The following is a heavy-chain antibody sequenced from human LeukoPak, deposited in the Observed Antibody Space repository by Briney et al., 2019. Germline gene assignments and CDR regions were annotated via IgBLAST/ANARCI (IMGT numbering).Heavy chain of an antibody. CDR1: GGSISSGGYY. CDR2: IYHSGST. V-gene: IGHV4-30-2*02. D-gene: IGHD2-21*02. J-gene: IGHJ4*02. CDR3: ARWSDCGGDCHILDH. Sequence: ASQTLSLTCTVSGGSISSGGYYWSWIRQPPGKGLEWIGYIYHSGSTYYNPSLKSRVTISVDRSKNQFSLKLSSVTAADTAVYYCARWSDCGGDCHILDHWGQGILVTVAS.